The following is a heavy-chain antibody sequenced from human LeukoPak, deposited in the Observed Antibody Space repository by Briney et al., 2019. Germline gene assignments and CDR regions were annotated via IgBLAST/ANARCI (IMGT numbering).Heavy chain of an antibody. J-gene: IGHJ4*02. CDR2: IRYDGSNK. V-gene: IGHV3-33*08. Sequence: PGGSLRLSCAASGFTFSSYVMHWVRQAPGKGLEWVAFIRYDGSNKYYSDSVKGRFTISRDDAKNSLYLQMNSLRAEDTALYYCARIGIYGDFGRYFDYWGQGTLVTVSS. D-gene: IGHD4-17*01. CDR1: GFTFSSYV. CDR3: ARIGIYGDFGRYFDY.